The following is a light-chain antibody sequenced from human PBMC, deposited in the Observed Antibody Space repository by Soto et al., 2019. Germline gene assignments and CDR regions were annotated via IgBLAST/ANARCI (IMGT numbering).Light chain of an antibody. V-gene: IGKV2-28*01. CDR2: LGS. Sequence: DIVMTQSPLSLPVTPGEPASISCRSSQSLLHSNGYNYLVWYLQKPGQFPHLLIYLGSYRASGVPDRFSGSGSGTDFTLKISRVEAEDVGVYYCMQALQTPRTFGLGTKVEIK. CDR3: MQALQTPRT. CDR1: QSLLHSNGYNY. J-gene: IGKJ1*01.